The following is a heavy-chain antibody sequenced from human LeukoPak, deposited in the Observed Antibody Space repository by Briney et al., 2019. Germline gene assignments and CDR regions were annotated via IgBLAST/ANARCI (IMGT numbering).Heavy chain of an antibody. CDR3: AKGRGNSLNWYFDL. D-gene: IGHD1-7*01. CDR1: AFTFSSYA. J-gene: IGHJ2*01. V-gene: IGHV3-23*01. CDR2: ISGSGGST. Sequence: GGSLRLSCAASAFTFSSYAMSWVRQAPGKGLEWVSSISGSGGSTYYADSVKGRFTISRDNSKNTPYLQMNSLRAEDTALYYCAKGRGNSLNWYFDLWGRGTLVTVSS.